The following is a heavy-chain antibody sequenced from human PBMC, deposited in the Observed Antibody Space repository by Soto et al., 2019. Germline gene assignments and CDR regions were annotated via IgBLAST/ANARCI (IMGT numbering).Heavy chain of an antibody. V-gene: IGHV3-21*01. J-gene: IGHJ6*03. CDR1: GFTFSSYS. CDR3: ARDCSGGSCYSKGNYYYYMDV. CDR2: ISSSSSYI. D-gene: IGHD2-15*01. Sequence: EVQLVESGGGLVKPGGSLRLSCAASGFTFSSYSMNWVRQAPGKGLEWVSSISSSSSYIYYADSVKGRFTISRDNAKNSLYLQMNSLRAEDTAVYYCARDCSGGSCYSKGNYYYYMDVWGKGTTVTVSS.